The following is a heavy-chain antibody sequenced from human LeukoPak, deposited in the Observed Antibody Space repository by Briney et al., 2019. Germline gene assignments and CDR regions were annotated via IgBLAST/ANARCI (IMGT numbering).Heavy chain of an antibody. D-gene: IGHD2-8*01. CDR3: AGGIRYCTNGVCSNWFDP. CDR2: INHSGST. Sequence: SETLSLTCAVYGESFSGHSWSWMRQPPGKGLAWIGEINHSGSTNYNPSLKSRVTISVDTSKNQFSLKLSSVTAADTVLYHAAGGIRYCTNGVCSNWFDPWGQGTLVTVSS. CDR1: GESFSGHS. V-gene: IGHV4-34*01. J-gene: IGHJ5*02.